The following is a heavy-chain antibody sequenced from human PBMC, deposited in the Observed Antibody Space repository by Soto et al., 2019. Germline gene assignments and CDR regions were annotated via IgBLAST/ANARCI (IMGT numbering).Heavy chain of an antibody. V-gene: IGHV3-23*01. Sequence: GGSLRLSCAASGFTFSSYAMSWVRQAPGKGLEWVSAISGSGGSTYYADSVKGRFTISRDNSKNTLYLQVNSLRAEDTAVYYCAKECSSSSGYYYGMDVWGQGTTVTVSS. CDR3: AKECSSSSGYYYGMDV. D-gene: IGHD6-6*01. CDR2: ISGSGGST. CDR1: GFTFSSYA. J-gene: IGHJ6*02.